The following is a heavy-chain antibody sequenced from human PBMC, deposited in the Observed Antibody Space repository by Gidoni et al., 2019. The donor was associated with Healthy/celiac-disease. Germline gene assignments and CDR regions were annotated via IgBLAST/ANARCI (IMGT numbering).Heavy chain of an antibody. V-gene: IGHV3-30*18. CDR2: ISYDGSNK. D-gene: IGHD3-22*01. CDR3: AKLTSGYDSSGYYDTFDY. Sequence: QVQLVESGGGVVQPGRSLRLSCAASGVTFSSYGMHWVRQAPGKGLEWVAVISYDGSNKYYADSVKGRFTISRDNSKNTLYLQMNSLRAEDTAVYYCAKLTSGYDSSGYYDTFDYWGQGTLVTVSS. J-gene: IGHJ4*02. CDR1: GVTFSSYG.